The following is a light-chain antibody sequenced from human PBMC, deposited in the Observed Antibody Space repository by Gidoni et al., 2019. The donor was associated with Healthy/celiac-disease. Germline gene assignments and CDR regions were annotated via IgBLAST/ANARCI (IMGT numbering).Light chain of an antibody. CDR1: QSVSSSS. J-gene: IGKJ3*01. CDR3: QQYGSSPGT. Sequence: EIVLPQSPGTLSLSPGERATRSCRASQSVSSSSLAWYQQKPGQAPRLLIYGASSRATGIPDRFSGSGSGTDFTLTISRLEPEDFAVYYCQQYGSSPGTFGPGTKVDIK. V-gene: IGKV3-20*01. CDR2: GAS.